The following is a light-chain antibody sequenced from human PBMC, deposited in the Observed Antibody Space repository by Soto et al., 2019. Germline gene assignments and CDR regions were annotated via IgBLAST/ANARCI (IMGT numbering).Light chain of an antibody. V-gene: IGLV2-14*01. CDR2: DVS. Sequence: QSVLTQPASVSGSPGQSVTISCTGTSSDVGAYNFVSWYQQHPGKAPKLMIYDVSDRPSGVSNRFSGSKSGNTASLTISGLQADDEADYYCTSYTISSTLVFGGGTKLTVL. CDR1: SSDVGAYNF. CDR3: TSYTISSTLV. J-gene: IGLJ2*01.